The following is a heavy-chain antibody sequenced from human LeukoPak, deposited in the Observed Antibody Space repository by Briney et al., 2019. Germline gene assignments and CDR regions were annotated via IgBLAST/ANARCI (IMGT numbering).Heavy chain of an antibody. CDR3: ARDFSDPNYYFYYMDV. Sequence: PGGSLRLSCAASGFTFNNYYMSWIRQAPGKGLEWLSYISSSGSTIYYADSVKGRFTISRDNAKNSLYLHMNSLRAEDTAVYYCARDFSDPNYYFYYMDVWGKGTTVTVSS. J-gene: IGHJ6*03. V-gene: IGHV3-11*04. D-gene: IGHD1-26*01. CDR2: ISSSGSTI. CDR1: GFTFNNYY.